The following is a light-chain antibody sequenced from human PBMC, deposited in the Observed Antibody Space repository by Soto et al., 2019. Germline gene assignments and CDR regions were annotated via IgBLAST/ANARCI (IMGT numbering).Light chain of an antibody. CDR3: QQYVSSPWA. V-gene: IGKV3-20*01. Sequence: ENVLTQSPGTLSLSPGERATLSCRASQSVRNSFLAWYQQKPGQAPRLLIYGASNKATGIPDRFSVSGSGTYCTLTISRLEPEDFAVYYCQQYVSSPWAFGQGTKVEIE. CDR2: GAS. CDR1: QSVRNSF. J-gene: IGKJ1*01.